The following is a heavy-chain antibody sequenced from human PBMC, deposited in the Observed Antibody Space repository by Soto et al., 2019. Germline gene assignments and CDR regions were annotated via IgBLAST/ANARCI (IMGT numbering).Heavy chain of an antibody. J-gene: IGHJ3*01. D-gene: IGHD6-13*01. V-gene: IGHV1-69*02. CDR3: ALGSWSGETFEL. CDR2: IIPMLAIT. Sequence: QVQLVQSGAEVKKPGSSVKVSCKASGGTFNVYTIIWVRQAPGQGLEWMGRIIPMLAITNYAQRFQGRVTLTADTSTTTAYMELSSLTSEDTAVYYCALGSWSGETFELWGQGTLVTVSS. CDR1: GGTFNVYT.